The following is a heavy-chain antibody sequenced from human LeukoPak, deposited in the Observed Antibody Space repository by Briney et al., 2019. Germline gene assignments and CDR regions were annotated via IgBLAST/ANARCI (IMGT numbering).Heavy chain of an antibody. CDR3: ARDAEVATIWDWYFDL. J-gene: IGHJ2*01. Sequence: SETLSLTCTVSGGSISSYYWSWIRQPPGKGLEWIGYIYYSGSTNYNPSLKSRVTISVDTSKNQFSLKLSSVTAADTAVYYCARDAEVATIWDWYFDLWGRGTLVTVSS. V-gene: IGHV4-59*01. CDR2: IYYSGST. CDR1: GGSISSYY. D-gene: IGHD5-12*01.